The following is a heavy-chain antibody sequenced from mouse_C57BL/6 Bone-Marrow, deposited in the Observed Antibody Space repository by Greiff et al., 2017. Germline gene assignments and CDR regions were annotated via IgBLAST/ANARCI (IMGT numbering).Heavy chain of an antibody. CDR3: ARDYYGSRGGMDY. V-gene: IGHV5-16*01. CDR1: GFTFSDYY. CDR2: INYDGSST. D-gene: IGHD1-1*01. J-gene: IGHJ4*01. Sequence: EVQLQQSEGGLVQPGSSMKLSCTASGFTFSDYYMAWVRQVPEKGLEWVANINYDGSSTYYLDSLKSRFIISRDNAKNILYLQMSSLKSEDTAKYYCARDYYGSRGGMDYWGQGTSVTVSS.